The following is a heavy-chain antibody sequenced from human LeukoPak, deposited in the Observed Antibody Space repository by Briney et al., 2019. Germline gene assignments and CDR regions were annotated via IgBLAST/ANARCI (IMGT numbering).Heavy chain of an antibody. CDR1: GVSISSYY. CDR3: ARAGNGRGSFRLWFDP. D-gene: IGHD2-8*01. V-gene: IGHV4-59*01. Sequence: SETLSLTCTVSGVSISSYYWSWIRQPPGKGLEWIGYIYYSGSTNYNPSLKSRVTISVDTSKNQSSVKLSSVTAADTAVYYCARAGNGRGSFRLWFDPWGQGTLVTVSS. J-gene: IGHJ5*02. CDR2: IYYSGST.